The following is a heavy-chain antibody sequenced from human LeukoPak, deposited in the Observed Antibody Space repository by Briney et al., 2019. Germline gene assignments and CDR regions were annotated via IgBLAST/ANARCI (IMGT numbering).Heavy chain of an antibody. J-gene: IGHJ4*02. Sequence: QPGGSLRLYCAASGFTFSSYAMSWVRQAPGKALEWVSAISGSGGRTYYEDSVKVRFTISRDNCKNTLCLQMNSLRAEDTDVYYCANKRGGWGQGTLVTVSS. CDR1: GFTFSSYA. V-gene: IGHV3-23*01. CDR3: ANKRGG. CDR2: ISGSGGRT. D-gene: IGHD2-15*01.